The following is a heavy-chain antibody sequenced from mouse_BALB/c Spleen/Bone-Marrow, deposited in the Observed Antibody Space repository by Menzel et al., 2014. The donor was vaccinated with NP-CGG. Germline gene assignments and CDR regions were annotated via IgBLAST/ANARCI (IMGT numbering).Heavy chain of an antibody. J-gene: IGHJ2*01. Sequence: EVKLVESGPELVKPGASVKISCKASGYSFTGYFMNWVKQSHGKSLGWIGRINPYNGDTFYNQKFKGKATLTVDKSSSTAHMELLSLTSEDSAVYYCGRGDDYDGDFDRWGQGTTLTVSS. CDR1: GYSFTGYF. D-gene: IGHD2-4*01. V-gene: IGHV1-37*01. CDR3: GRGDDYDGDFDR. CDR2: INPYNGDT.